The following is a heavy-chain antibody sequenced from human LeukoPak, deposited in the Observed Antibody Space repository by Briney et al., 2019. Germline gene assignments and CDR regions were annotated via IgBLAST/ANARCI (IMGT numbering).Heavy chain of an antibody. Sequence: SGTLSLTCAVSGGSISSSNWWSWVRRPPGKGLEWIGEIYHSGSTNYNPSLKSRVTISVDKSKNQFSLKLSSVTAADTAVYYCARDHREDDYGDSNYFDYWGQGTLVTVSS. CDR1: GGSISSSNW. CDR3: ARDHREDDYGDSNYFDY. J-gene: IGHJ4*02. V-gene: IGHV4-4*02. CDR2: IYHSGST. D-gene: IGHD4-17*01.